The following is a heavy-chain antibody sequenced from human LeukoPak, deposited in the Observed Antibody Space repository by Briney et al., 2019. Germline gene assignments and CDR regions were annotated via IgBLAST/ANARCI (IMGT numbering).Heavy chain of an antibody. CDR3: ARVIVGAPEYYFDY. Sequence: SETLSLTCTVSGGSISSSSYYWGWIRQPPGEGLEWIGSIFYSGGTYYNPSLMSRVTISVDTSKNQFSLKLSSVTAADTAVYYCARVIVGAPEYYFDYWGQGTLVTVSS. D-gene: IGHD1-26*01. V-gene: IGHV4-39*01. CDR2: IFYSGGT. J-gene: IGHJ4*02. CDR1: GGSISSSSYY.